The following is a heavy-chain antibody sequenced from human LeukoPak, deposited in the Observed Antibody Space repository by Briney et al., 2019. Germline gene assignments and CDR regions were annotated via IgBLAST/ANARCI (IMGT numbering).Heavy chain of an antibody. V-gene: IGHV1-46*01. CDR2: SNPSGGGT. D-gene: IGHD3-22*01. CDR3: ARGPGPADDGGGYCFDY. J-gene: IGHJ4*02. CDR1: GYTFTSYF. Sequence: SVKVSCKASGYTFTSYFLYWVRQPPGQELAGMGVSNPSGGGTTSAQKFQGRVTMTRDTSTTTVYMELHSLSSEDTAVYYCARGPGPADDGGGYCFDYWGQGTLVTVSS.